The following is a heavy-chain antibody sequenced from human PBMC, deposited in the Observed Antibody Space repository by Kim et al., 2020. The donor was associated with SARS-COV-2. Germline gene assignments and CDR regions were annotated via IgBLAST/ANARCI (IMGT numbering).Heavy chain of an antibody. CDR3: ARPRGSGSYFDN. CDR1: GLSFTTYA. V-gene: IGHV3-30*14. Sequence: GGSLRLACAASGLSFTTYAMYGVRQAPGKGLEWVAVITSDGTYKTYADSVKGRFTISRDTSKNTLYLQMDSLRVEDTALYYCARPRGSGSYFDNWGQGTLVTVSS. J-gene: IGHJ4*02. CDR2: ITSDGTYK. D-gene: IGHD1-26*01.